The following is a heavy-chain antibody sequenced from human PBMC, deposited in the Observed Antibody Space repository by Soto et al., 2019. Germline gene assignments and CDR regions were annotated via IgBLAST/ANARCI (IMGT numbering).Heavy chain of an antibody. CDR2: IYYSGST. Sequence: QLQLQESGPGLVKPSETLSLTCTVSGGSISSSSYYWGWIRQPPGKGLEWIGSIYYSGSTYYNPSPKCRGTISVDTSTNQSSLKLSSVTAADTAVYYCARHTPAISISDHWGQGTLVTVSS. D-gene: IGHD2-15*01. CDR1: GGSISSSSYY. J-gene: IGHJ4*02. CDR3: ARHTPAISISDH. V-gene: IGHV4-39*01.